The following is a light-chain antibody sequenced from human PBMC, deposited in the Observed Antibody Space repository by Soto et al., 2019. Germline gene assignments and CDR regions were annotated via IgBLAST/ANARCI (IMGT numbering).Light chain of an antibody. J-gene: IGKJ4*01. CDR2: DAS. CDR1: QGISSY. CDR3: QQHNSYPLA. Sequence: DIQVTQSPSLLSASVGDRVTITCRASQGISSYLAWYQQEPGRAPKLLIYDASTLQSGVPSRFSGSGSGSEFTLTISSLQPEDFATYYCQQHNSYPLAFGGGTKVEIK. V-gene: IGKV1-9*01.